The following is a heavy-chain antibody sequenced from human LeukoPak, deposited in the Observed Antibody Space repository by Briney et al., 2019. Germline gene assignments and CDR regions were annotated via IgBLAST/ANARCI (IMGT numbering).Heavy chain of an antibody. CDR2: ISYDGSNK. Sequence: GRSLRLSCAASGFTFSSYGMHWVRQAPGKGLEWVAVISYDGSNKYHADSVKGRFTISRDNSKNTLYLQMNSLRAEDTAVYYCAKIFSSPVLANDYWGQGTLVTVSS. D-gene: IGHD2-2*01. CDR3: AKIFSSPVLANDY. V-gene: IGHV3-30*18. J-gene: IGHJ4*02. CDR1: GFTFSSYG.